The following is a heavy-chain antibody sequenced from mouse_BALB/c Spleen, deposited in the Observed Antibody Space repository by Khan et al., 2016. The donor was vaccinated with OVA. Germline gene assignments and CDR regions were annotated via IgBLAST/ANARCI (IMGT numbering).Heavy chain of an antibody. V-gene: IGHV5-6-4*01. D-gene: IGHD1-1*01. CDR3: TRDRNYYGSSFYFDY. CDR2: ITSGGSYT. J-gene: IGHJ2*01. CDR1: GFTFSSYS. Sequence: EVELVESGGGLVKPGGSLRLSCEASGFTFSSYSMSWVRQTPEKRLEWVATITSGGSYTYYPDSVPGRFTISRVNAKNTLYLQMSSLKSEDTAIYYCTRDRNYYGSSFYFDYWGQGTTLTVSS.